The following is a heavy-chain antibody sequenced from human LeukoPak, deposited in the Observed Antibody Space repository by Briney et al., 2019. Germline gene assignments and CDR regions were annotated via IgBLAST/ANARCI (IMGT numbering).Heavy chain of an antibody. Sequence: PGGSLRLSCAASGFTFSNYNMNWVRQAPGKGLEWVSYISSRSSAIYYADSVKGRFTISRDNAKNALSLQMNSLSDEDTAVYFCASNHGSGWYVGEYWGQGILVTVSS. D-gene: IGHD6-19*01. V-gene: IGHV3-48*02. CDR3: ASNHGSGWYVGEY. CDR1: GFTFSNYN. J-gene: IGHJ4*02. CDR2: ISSRSSAI.